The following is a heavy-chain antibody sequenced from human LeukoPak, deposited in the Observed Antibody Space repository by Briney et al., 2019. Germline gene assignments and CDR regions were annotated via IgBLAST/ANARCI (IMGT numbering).Heavy chain of an antibody. CDR2: INPNSGGT. J-gene: IGHJ4*02. Sequence: ASVKVSCKASGYTFTGYYMHWVRQAPGQGLEWMGWINPNSGGTNYAQKFQGRVTMTRDTSISTAYMELSRLRSDDTAVYYCARGPTAYCTSTSCSPYFDYWGQGILVSVSS. D-gene: IGHD2-2*01. CDR3: ARGPTAYCTSTSCSPYFDY. V-gene: IGHV1-2*02. CDR1: GYTFTGYY.